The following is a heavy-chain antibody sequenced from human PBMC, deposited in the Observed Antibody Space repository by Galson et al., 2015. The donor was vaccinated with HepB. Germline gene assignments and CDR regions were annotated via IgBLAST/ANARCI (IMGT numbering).Heavy chain of an antibody. D-gene: IGHD3-22*01. V-gene: IGHV5-51*01. Sequence: QSGAEVKKPGESLKISCKGSGYTFTNYWIGWVRQMPGKGLEWMGIIYPGDSDTKYSPSFQGQVTTSADKSISTAYLQWNSLKASDTAMYYCTRSETFYYDSNGIQIYFDYWGQGTLVTVSS. CDR1: GYTFTNYW. CDR2: IYPGDSDT. J-gene: IGHJ4*02. CDR3: TRSETFYYDSNGIQIYFDY.